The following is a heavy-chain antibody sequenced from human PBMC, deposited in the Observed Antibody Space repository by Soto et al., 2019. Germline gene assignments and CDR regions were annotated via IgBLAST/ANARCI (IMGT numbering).Heavy chain of an antibody. D-gene: IGHD6-19*01. V-gene: IGHV3-23*01. CDR3: AKRESNSGWYFDY. Sequence: PGGSLRLSCAASGFTFSSYAMSWVSQAPGKGLEWVSAISGSGGSTYYADSVKGRFTISRDNSKNTLYLQMNSLRAEDTAVYYCAKRESNSGWYFDYWGQGTLVTVSS. CDR1: GFTFSSYA. CDR2: ISGSGGST. J-gene: IGHJ4*02.